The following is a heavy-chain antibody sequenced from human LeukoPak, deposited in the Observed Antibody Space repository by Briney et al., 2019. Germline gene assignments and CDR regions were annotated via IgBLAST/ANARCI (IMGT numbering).Heavy chain of an antibody. D-gene: IGHD3-10*01. J-gene: IGHJ6*03. Sequence: ASVKVSCKASGGTFSSYAISWVRQAPGQGLEWMGGIIPIFGTANYAQKFQGRVTITADKSTSTAYMELSSLRSEDTAVYYCAREVRGVLSYYYYYMDVWGKGTTVTISS. CDR3: AREVRGVLSYYYYYMDV. V-gene: IGHV1-69*06. CDR1: GGTFSSYA. CDR2: IIPIFGTA.